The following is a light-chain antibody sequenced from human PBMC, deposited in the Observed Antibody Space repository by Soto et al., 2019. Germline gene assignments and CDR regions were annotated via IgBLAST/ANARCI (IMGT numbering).Light chain of an antibody. J-gene: IGLJ3*02. Sequence: QSVLTQPPSVSATPGQGVTLSCSGGDSNIGSTAVNWYQQLPGTAPKLLIYSSNQRPSGVPDRISGSKSGTSASLAISGLQSEDEADYYCQSADSSGTSWVFGGGTKLTVL. CDR3: QSADSSGTSWV. CDR1: DSNIGSTA. CDR2: SSN. V-gene: IGLV1-44*01.